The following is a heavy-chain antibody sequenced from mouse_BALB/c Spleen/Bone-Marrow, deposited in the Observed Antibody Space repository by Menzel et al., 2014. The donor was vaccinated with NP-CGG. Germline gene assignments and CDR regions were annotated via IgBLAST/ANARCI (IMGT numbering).Heavy chain of an antibody. CDR1: GYNFISYW. CDR2: INPSTGYT. D-gene: IGHD2-4*01. Sequence: VQVVESGAELAKPGASVKMSCKASGYNFISYWMHWVRQSPGQGLEWIGYINPSTGYTEYNQKFKDKATLTADKSSSKAYMQLSSLTSEDSAVYYCARNYDYDGGYYAMDYWGQGTSVTVSS. CDR3: ARNYDYDGGYYAMDY. J-gene: IGHJ4*01. V-gene: IGHV1-7*01.